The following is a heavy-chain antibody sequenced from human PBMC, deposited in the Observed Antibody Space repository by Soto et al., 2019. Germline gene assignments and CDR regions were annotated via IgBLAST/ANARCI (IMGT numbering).Heavy chain of an antibody. CDR1: GGSISSSSYY. V-gene: IGHV4-39*01. CDR2: IYYSGST. Sequence: QLQLQESGPGLVKPSETLSLTCTVSGGSISSSSYYWGWIRQPPGKGLEWIGSIYYSGSTYYNPSLTSRVTIPVDTSKNQFSLKLSSVTAADTAVYYCARQGYDFWSGYQNWFDPWGQGTLVTVSS. J-gene: IGHJ5*02. D-gene: IGHD3-3*01. CDR3: ARQGYDFWSGYQNWFDP.